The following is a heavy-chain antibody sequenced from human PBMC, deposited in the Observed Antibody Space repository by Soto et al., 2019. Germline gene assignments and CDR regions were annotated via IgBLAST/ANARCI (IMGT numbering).Heavy chain of an antibody. CDR3: ARGRSNQYESSPPPKFDP. J-gene: IGHJ5*02. D-gene: IGHD2-8*01. Sequence: GGSLRLSCAASGFTFSTYDMHWVRQATGKGLEWVSAIGTIGGTYYVDSVKGRFTISRQNARNSLYLQMNSLRAGDTAVYYCARGRSNQYESSPPPKFDPWGRGTLVTVSS. CDR2: IGTIGGT. CDR1: GFTFSTYD. V-gene: IGHV3-13*01.